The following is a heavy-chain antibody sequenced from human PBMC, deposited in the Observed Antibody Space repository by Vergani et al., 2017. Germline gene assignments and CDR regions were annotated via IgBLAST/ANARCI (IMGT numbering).Heavy chain of an antibody. Sequence: QVQLQESGPGLVKPSQTLSLTCTVSGGSISSGGYYWSWIRQHPGKGLEWIGYIYYSGSTYYNPSLKSRVTISVDTSKNQFSLKLSSVTAADTAVYYCARARVGGYCSSTSCLIWFDPWGQGTLVTVSS. J-gene: IGHJ5*02. D-gene: IGHD2-2*01. CDR3: ARARVGGYCSSTSCLIWFDP. CDR1: GGSISSGGYY. CDR2: IYYSGST. V-gene: IGHV4-31*03.